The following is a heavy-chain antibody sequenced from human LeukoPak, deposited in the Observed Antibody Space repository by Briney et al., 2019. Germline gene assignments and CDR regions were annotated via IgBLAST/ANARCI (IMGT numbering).Heavy chain of an antibody. J-gene: IGHJ4*02. Sequence: GGSLRLSCAASGFTFSSYSMSWVRQAPGKGLEWVSDISGSGDRTFYADSVKGRFTLSRDNSKNTLYLQMSSLRADDTAVYYCAKVGPEIIGNSWYLGYWGQGTLVTVSS. CDR1: GFTFSSYS. CDR2: ISGSGDRT. CDR3: AKVGPEIIGNSWYLGY. V-gene: IGHV3-23*01. D-gene: IGHD1-14*01.